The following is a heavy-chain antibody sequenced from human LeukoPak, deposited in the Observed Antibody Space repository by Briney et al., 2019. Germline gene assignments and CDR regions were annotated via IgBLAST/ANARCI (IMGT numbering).Heavy chain of an antibody. J-gene: IGHJ4*02. CDR2: TKYDESEK. CDR1: GFTFSSSW. CDR3: ARDGSGYSGQ. Sequence: PGGSLRLSCAASGFTFSSSWMSWLRQAPGKGLEWVANTKYDESEKYYVDSVKGRFTISRDNAKNSLFLQMNSLRAEDTAVYYCARDGSGYSGQWGQGTLVTVSS. V-gene: IGHV3-7*05. D-gene: IGHD2-2*02.